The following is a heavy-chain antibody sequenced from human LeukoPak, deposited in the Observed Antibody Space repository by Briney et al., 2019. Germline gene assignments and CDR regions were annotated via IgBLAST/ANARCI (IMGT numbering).Heavy chain of an antibody. J-gene: IGHJ6*03. CDR2: ISSSSSTI. CDR1: GFTFSSYS. CDR3: ARDSTDWCHQHYYYYYYMDV. V-gene: IGHV3-48*04. Sequence: GGSLRLSCAASGFTFSSYSMNWVRQAPGKGLERVSYISSSSSTIYYADSVKGRFTISRDNAKNSLYLQMNSLRAEDTAVYYCARDSTDWCHQHYYYYYYMDVWGKGTTVTVSS. D-gene: IGHD3-9*01.